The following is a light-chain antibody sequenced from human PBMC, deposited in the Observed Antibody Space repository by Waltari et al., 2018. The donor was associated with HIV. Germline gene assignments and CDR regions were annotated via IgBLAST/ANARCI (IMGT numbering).Light chain of an antibody. CDR2: KDT. V-gene: IGLV3-25*03. CDR3: QSGHNSDSI. CDR1: ALSRHF. Sequence: SYELTQAPSVSVSPGQPAKITCSGDALSRHFAFWYQQPSGQAPRMMIFKDTERPSGIPARFSASTAGSTSTLTISGVQAEDEADYYCQSGHNSDSIFGGGTKLTVL. J-gene: IGLJ2*01.